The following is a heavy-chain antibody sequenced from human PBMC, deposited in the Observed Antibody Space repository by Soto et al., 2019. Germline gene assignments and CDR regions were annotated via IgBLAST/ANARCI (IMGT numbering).Heavy chain of an antibody. D-gene: IGHD6-6*01. CDR2: ISFDGSSK. V-gene: IGHV3-30-3*01. Sequence: GGSLRLSCTASGFPFSSYTMHWLRRAPGKGLEWVGIISFDGSSKYYADSVKGRFTISRDNAKNSLYLQMNSLRAEDTAVYYCARGTQYSSSFKAWGQGTLVTVSS. J-gene: IGHJ5*02. CDR3: ARGTQYSSSFKA. CDR1: GFPFSSYT.